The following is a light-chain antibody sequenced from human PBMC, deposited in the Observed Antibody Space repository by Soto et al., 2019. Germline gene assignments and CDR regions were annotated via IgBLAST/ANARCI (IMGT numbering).Light chain of an antibody. CDR2: KAS. J-gene: IGKJ5*01. V-gene: IGKV1-5*03. Sequence: DIQMTQSPSTLSASVGDRVTITCRASQSISSRLTWYQQKPGKAPTLLSYKASSLESGVPSRFSGSGSGTEYTLTISSLQPDDFATYYCQQYNSYPITFGQGARLEI. CDR3: QQYNSYPIT. CDR1: QSISSR.